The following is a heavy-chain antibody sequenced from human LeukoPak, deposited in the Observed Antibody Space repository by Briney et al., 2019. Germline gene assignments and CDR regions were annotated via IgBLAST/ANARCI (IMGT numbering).Heavy chain of an antibody. V-gene: IGHV3-23*01. D-gene: IGHD2-21*02. CDR3: ANRAYCGGDCSLDY. J-gene: IGHJ4*02. CDR1: GFTFSSYA. CDR2: ISGSGGST. Sequence: GGSLRLSCAASGFTFSSYAMSWVRQAPGKGLEWVSAISGSGGSTHYADSVKGRFTISSDNSKNTLYLQMNSLRAEDTAVYYCANRAYCGGDCSLDYWGQGTLFTVSS.